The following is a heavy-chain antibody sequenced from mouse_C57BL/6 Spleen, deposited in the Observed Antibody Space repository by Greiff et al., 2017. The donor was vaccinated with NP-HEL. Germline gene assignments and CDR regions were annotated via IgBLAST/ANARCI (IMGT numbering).Heavy chain of an antibody. J-gene: IGHJ2*01. CDR2: IYPGDGDT. Sequence: SGASVKISCKASGYAFSSYWMNWVKQRPGKGLEWIGQIYPGDGDTNYNGKFKGKATLTADKSSSTAYMQLSSLTSEDSAVYFCARAYYSYFDYWGQGTTLTVSS. V-gene: IGHV1-80*01. CDR1: GYAFSSYW. CDR3: ARAYYSYFDY. D-gene: IGHD2-12*01.